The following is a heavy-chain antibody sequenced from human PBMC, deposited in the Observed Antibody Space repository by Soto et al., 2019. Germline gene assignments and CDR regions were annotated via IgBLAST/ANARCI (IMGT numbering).Heavy chain of an antibody. J-gene: IGHJ1*01. CDR3: ANGIRSIVRGVRGR. D-gene: IGHD3-10*01. V-gene: IGHV3-23*01. Sequence: PGGSLRLSCAASGFTFSSYAMSWVRQAPGKGLEWVSAISGSGGSTYYADSVKGRFTISRDNSKNTLYLQMNSLRAEDTAVYYLANGIRSIVRGVRGRWGQRTMVAVAS. CDR1: GFTFSSYA. CDR2: ISGSGGST.